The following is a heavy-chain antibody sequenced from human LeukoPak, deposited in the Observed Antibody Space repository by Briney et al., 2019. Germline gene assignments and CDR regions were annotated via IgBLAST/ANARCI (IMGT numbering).Heavy chain of an antibody. CDR3: ARTTEGGYTYDYFYYYYMDV. CDR2: ISTSGSS. Sequence: SETLSLTCTVSGGSISPYYWSFIRQPAGKGLEWIGRISTSGSSKYNPSLKSRVTISVDTSKNQFSLKLSSVTAADTAVYYCARTTEGGYTYDYFYYYYMDVWGKGTTVTISS. J-gene: IGHJ6*03. D-gene: IGHD5-18*01. V-gene: IGHV4-4*07. CDR1: GGSISPYY.